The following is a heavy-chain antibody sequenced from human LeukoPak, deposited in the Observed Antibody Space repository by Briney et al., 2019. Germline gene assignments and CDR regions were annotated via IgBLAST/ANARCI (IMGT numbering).Heavy chain of an antibody. CDR1: GGSISSSSYY. D-gene: IGHD3-22*01. CDR2: IYYSGST. V-gene: IGHV4-39*02. Sequence: PSETLSLTCTVSGGSISSSSYYWGWIRQPPGKGLEWIGSIYYSGSTYYNPSLKSRVTISVDTSKNQFALKLSSVTAADTAVYYCARDLSYYDSSGYYHWYFDLWGRGTLVTVSS. CDR3: ARDLSYYDSSGYYHWYFDL. J-gene: IGHJ2*01.